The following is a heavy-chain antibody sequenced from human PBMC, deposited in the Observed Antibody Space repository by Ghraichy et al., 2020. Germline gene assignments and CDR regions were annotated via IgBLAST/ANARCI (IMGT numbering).Heavy chain of an antibody. CDR3: ASPFPRDFWSYGMDV. CDR1: GGSISSSSYY. J-gene: IGHJ6*02. V-gene: IGHV4-39*01. CDR2: IYYSGST. D-gene: IGHD3-3*01. Sequence: SETLSLTCTVSGGSISSSSYYWGWIRQPPGKGLEWIGSIYYSGSTYYNPSLKSRVTISVDTSKNQFSLKLSSVTAADTAVYYCASPFPRDFWSYGMDVWGQGTTVTVSS.